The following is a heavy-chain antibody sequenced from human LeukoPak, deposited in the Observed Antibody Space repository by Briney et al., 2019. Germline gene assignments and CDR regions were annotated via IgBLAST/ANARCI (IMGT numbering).Heavy chain of an antibody. CDR3: AKQYDFWSGPDY. V-gene: IGHV3-53*01. D-gene: IGHD3-3*01. Sequence: PGGSLRLSCAASGFTVSSNYMSWVRQAPGKGLEWVAVIHSGGSTCYADSVKGRFTISRDNSKNTLYLQMNSLRVEDTAVYYCAKQYDFWSGPDYWGQGTLVTVSS. J-gene: IGHJ4*02. CDR2: IHSGGST. CDR1: GFTVSSNY.